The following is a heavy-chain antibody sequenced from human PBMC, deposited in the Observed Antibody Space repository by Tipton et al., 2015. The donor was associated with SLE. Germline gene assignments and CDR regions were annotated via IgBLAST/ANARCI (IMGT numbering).Heavy chain of an antibody. CDR3: ARETGDTSY. J-gene: IGHJ4*02. V-gene: IGHV4-34*01. D-gene: IGHD7-27*01. CDR2: INHSGST. CDR1: GGSFSGYY. Sequence: TLSLTCAVYGGSFSGYYWSWIRQPPGKGLEWIGEINHSGSTNYNPSLKTRVTMSVDTSKNQFSLRLTSVTAADTAVYYCARETGDTSYWGQGTLVTVSS.